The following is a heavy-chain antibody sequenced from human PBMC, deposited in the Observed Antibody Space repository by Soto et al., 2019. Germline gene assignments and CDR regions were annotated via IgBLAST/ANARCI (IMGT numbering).Heavy chain of an antibody. CDR2: ISGSGGST. Sequence: PGGSLRLSCAASGFTFSSYAMSWVRQAPGKGLEWVSAISGSGGSTYYADSVKGRFTISRDNSKNTLYLQMNSLRAEDTAVYYCAKARLTPRTIALYYFDYWGQGTLVTAPQ. CDR3: AKARLTPRTIALYYFDY. D-gene: IGHD3-3*02. V-gene: IGHV3-23*01. CDR1: GFTFSSYA. J-gene: IGHJ4*02.